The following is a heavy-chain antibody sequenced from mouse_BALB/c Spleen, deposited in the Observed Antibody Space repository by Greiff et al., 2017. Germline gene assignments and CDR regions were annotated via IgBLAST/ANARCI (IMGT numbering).Heavy chain of an antibody. D-gene: IGHD2-1*01. CDR3: ARSIRNYVEAMDY. J-gene: IGHJ4*01. V-gene: IGHV5-17*02. CDR2: ISSGSSTI. CDR1: GFTFSSFG. Sequence: EVHLVESGGGLVQPGGSRKLSCAASGFTFSSFGMHWVRQAPEKGLEWVAYISSGSSTIYYADTVKGRFTISRDNPKNTLFLQMTSLRSEDTAMYYCARSIRNYVEAMDYWGQGTSVTVSS.